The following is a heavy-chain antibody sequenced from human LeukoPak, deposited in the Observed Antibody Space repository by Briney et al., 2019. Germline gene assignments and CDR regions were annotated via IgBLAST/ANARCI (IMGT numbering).Heavy chain of an antibody. CDR3: ARAPPDDALDI. J-gene: IGHJ3*02. V-gene: IGHV3-21*01. Sequence: GGSLRLSCAASGFTFSSYSMNWVRQAPGKGLEWVSSISSSSYIYYADSVKGRFTISRDNAKNSLYLQMNSLRAEDTAVYYCARAPPDDALDIWGQGTMVTVSS. CDR2: ISSSSYI. CDR1: GFTFSSYS.